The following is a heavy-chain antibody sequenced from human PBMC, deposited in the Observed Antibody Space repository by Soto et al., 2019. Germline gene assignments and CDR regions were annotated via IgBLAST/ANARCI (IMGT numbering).Heavy chain of an antibody. CDR2: ISGSGGST. D-gene: IGHD3-10*01. CDR1: GFTFSSYA. J-gene: IGHJ4*02. Sequence: GGSLRLSCAASGFTFSSYAMSWVRQAPGKGLEWVSAISGSGGSTYYADSVKGRFTISRDNSKNTLYLQMNSLRAEDTAVYYCAKSAYYYGSGSYYIVGAWDYWGQGTLVTVSS. CDR3: AKSAYYYGSGSYYIVGAWDY. V-gene: IGHV3-23*01.